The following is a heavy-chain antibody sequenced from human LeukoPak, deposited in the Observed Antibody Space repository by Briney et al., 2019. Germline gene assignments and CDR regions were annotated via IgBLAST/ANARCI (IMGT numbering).Heavy chain of an antibody. J-gene: IGHJ4*02. V-gene: IGHV3-11*05. D-gene: IGHD2-15*01. Sequence: SGGSLRLSCAASGFTFSDYDMSWVRQAPGKGLELVSYISSSGSNTNYADSVKGRFTISRDNAEKSLYLQMNSLRAEDTAVYYCARGNSGGWNPGYWGQGTLVTVSS. CDR2: ISSSGSNT. CDR3: ARGNSGGWNPGY. CDR1: GFTFSDYD.